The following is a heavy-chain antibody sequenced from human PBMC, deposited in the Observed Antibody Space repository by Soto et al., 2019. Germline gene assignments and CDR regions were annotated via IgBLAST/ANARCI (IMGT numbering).Heavy chain of an antibody. V-gene: IGHV3-53*01. D-gene: IGHD6-19*01. CDR3: VQTTGWPGFDF. CDR1: GFTVSSKY. CDR2: IYGGGTT. Sequence: EVQLVESGGGLIQPGGSLRLSCAASGFTVSSKYMTWVRQAPGKGLELVSVIYGGGTTYYADSVKGRFTISRDNSKNTLYLQMNSLRAEDTAVYYCVQTTGWPGFDFWGQGTLVTVSS. J-gene: IGHJ4*02.